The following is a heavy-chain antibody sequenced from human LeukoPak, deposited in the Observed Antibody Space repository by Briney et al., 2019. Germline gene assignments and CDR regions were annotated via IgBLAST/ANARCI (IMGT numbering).Heavy chain of an antibody. V-gene: IGHV1-2*06. CDR1: GYTFTDYY. CDR2: INPNGGAT. CDR3: AADQNQIVGATSGWDYYGMDV. D-gene: IGHD1-26*01. J-gene: IGHJ6*02. Sequence: ASVKVSCKASGYTFTDYYLHWVRQAPGQGLEWIGRINPNGGATNYAQKFQERVTITRDMSTSTAYMELSSLRSEDTAVYYCAADQNQIVGATSGWDYYGMDVWGQGTTVTVSS.